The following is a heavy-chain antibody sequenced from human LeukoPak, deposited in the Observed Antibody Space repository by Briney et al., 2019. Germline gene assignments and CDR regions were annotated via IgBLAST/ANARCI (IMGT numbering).Heavy chain of an antibody. D-gene: IGHD4-17*01. CDR3: VRGLYGY. V-gene: IGHV3-7*03. Sequence: GSLRLSCGASGFTFSTSWMIWVRQAPGKGLEWVANLYQDGGEKYYVDSVKGRFTISRDNGRNSLYLQMDSLRVEDTAVYYCVRGLYGYWGQGTLVTVSS. J-gene: IGHJ4*02. CDR1: GFTFSTSW. CDR2: LYQDGGEK.